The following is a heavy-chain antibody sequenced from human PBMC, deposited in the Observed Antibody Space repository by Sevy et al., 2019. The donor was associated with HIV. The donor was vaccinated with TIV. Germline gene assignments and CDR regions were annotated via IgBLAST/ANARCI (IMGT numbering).Heavy chain of an antibody. CDR1: GGSMRNFY. D-gene: IGHD3-3*01. J-gene: IGHJ5*02. CDR2: IYYSGST. Sequence: SETLSLTCSVSGGSMRNFYWSWIRQPPGKGLEWIGNIYYSGSTNYNPSLKSRFTMSVDTSKNQFFLKLSSVTAADTAVYYCARSGFLEWAGSTRGPRNWFDPWGQGTLVTVSS. V-gene: IGHV4-59*13. CDR3: ARSGFLEWAGSTRGPRNWFDP.